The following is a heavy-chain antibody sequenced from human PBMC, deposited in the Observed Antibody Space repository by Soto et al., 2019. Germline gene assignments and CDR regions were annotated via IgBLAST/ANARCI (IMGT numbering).Heavy chain of an antibody. CDR2: IYHGGST. V-gene: IGHV4-38-2*01. Sequence: SETLSLTCAVSGYSISSGYYWGWLRQPPGKGLECIGSIYHGGSTYYNPSLNSRVTLSIDMTNNHVSLILNCVTAADTAVYYCARVGPWVPYYYDSSPYTFENWFDPWGQGTLVTVSS. J-gene: IGHJ5*02. D-gene: IGHD3-22*01. CDR1: GYSISSGYY. CDR3: ARVGPWVPYYYDSSPYTFENWFDP.